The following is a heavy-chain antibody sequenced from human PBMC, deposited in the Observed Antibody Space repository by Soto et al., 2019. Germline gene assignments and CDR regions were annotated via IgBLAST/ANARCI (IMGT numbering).Heavy chain of an antibody. V-gene: IGHV4-31*03. J-gene: IGHJ4*02. CDR3: ARDPYYGSGDTFDY. Sequence: SETLSLTCTVSGGSISSGGYYWSWIRQHPGKGLEWIGYIYYSGSTYYNPSLKSRVTISVDTSKNQFSLKLSSVTAADTAVYYCARDPYYGSGDTFDYWGQGTLVTVSS. CDR2: IYYSGST. CDR1: GGSISSGGYY. D-gene: IGHD3-10*01.